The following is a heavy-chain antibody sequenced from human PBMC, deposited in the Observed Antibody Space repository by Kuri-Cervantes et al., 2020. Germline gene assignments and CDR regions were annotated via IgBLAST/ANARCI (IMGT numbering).Heavy chain of an antibody. Sequence: SGPTLVKPTQTLTLTCTFSGFSLSTSRMCVNWVRQPPGKALEWLALIDWDGERYYSTSLKTRLTISKDTSKNQVVLTMTNMDPVDTATYYCARDYYGSGNLRFDPWGQGTLVTVSS. D-gene: IGHD3-10*01. V-gene: IGHV2-70*20. CDR2: IDWDGER. CDR1: GFSLSTSRMC. J-gene: IGHJ5*02. CDR3: ARDYYGSGNLRFDP.